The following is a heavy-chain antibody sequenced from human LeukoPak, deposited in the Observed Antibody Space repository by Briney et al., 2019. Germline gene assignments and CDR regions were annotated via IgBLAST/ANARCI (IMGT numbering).Heavy chain of an antibody. J-gene: IGHJ4*02. CDR1: GXSISSYY. Sequence: PSETLSLTCTVSGXSISSYYWSWIRQPPGKGLEWIGYIYYSGSTNYNPSLKSRVTISLDTSKNQFSLKLSSVTAADTAVYYCARHSSGYLSYFDYWGQGTLVTVSS. CDR3: ARHSSGYLSYFDY. D-gene: IGHD3-22*01. CDR2: IYYSGST. V-gene: IGHV4-59*08.